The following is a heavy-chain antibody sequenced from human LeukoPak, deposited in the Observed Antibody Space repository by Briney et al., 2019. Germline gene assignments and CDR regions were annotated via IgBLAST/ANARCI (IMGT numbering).Heavy chain of an antibody. CDR3: ARILTGYYHKNYYYYMDV. CDR1: GGSISSSSYY. Sequence: SETLSLTCTVSGGSISSSSYYWGWIRQPPGKGLEWIGSIYYSGSTYYNPSLKSRVTISVDTSKNQFSLKLSSVTAADTAVYYCARILTGYYHKNYYYYMDVWGKGTTVTVSS. J-gene: IGHJ6*03. V-gene: IGHV4-39*07. D-gene: IGHD3-9*01. CDR2: IYYSGST.